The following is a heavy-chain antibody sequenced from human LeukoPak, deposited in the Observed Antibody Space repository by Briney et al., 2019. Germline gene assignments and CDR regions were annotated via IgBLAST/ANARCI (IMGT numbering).Heavy chain of an antibody. J-gene: IGHJ6*02. CDR3: AKDRCSGGSCYSSMDV. CDR2: ISGSGDST. CDR1: GFTFSTYA. D-gene: IGHD2-15*01. V-gene: IGHV3-23*01. Sequence: PGGSLRLSCAASGFTFSTYAMSWVRQAPGKGLEWVSAISGSGDSTYYADSVKGRFTISRDNSKNTLYLQTNSLRAEDTAVYYCAKDRCSGGSCYSSMDVWGQGTTVTISS.